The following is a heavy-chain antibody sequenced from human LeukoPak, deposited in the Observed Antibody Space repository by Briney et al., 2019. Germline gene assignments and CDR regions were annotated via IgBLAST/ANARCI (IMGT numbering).Heavy chain of an antibody. V-gene: IGHV4-34*01. D-gene: IGHD4-11*01. CDR2: INHSGST. CDR1: GGSFSGYY. CDR3: AAGFPTPGDY. Sequence: SETLSLTCAVYGGSFSGYYWSWIRQPPGKGLEWIGEINHSGSTNYNPSLKSRVTISVDTSKNQFSLKLSSVTAADTAVYYCAAGFPTPGDYWGQGTLVTVSS. J-gene: IGHJ4*02.